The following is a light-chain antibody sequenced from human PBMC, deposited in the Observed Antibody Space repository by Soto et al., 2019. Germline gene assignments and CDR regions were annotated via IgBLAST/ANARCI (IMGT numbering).Light chain of an antibody. Sequence: QPPSVSGAPGQRVTISCTGSSSNIGAGYDVHWYQQLPGRAPKLLIYGNTNRPSGVPDRFSGSKSGTSASLAITGLQAEDEADYYCLSFDSSLSVVFGGGTQLTVL. V-gene: IGLV1-40*01. J-gene: IGLJ2*01. CDR1: SSNIGAGYD. CDR3: LSFDSSLSVV. CDR2: GNT.